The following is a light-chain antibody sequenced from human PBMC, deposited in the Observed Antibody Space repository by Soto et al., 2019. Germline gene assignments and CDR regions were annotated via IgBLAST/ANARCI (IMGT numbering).Light chain of an antibody. Sequence: QSVLTQPASVSGSPGQSITISCTGTSSDVGAYNHVSWYQHHPGKAPKLMIYDVSSRPSGVSNRFSGSKSGNTASLTISGLQAEDETDYYCCSYTTSTTYVFGTGTKV. V-gene: IGLV2-14*03. CDR1: SSDVGAYNH. CDR2: DVS. J-gene: IGLJ1*01. CDR3: CSYTTSTTYV.